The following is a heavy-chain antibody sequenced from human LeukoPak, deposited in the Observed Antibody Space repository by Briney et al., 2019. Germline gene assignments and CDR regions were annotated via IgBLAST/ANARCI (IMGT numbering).Heavy chain of an antibody. Sequence: ASVKVSCKASGYTFTTYDINWVRQATGQGLEWMGWMSPNSGNTGYAQKFQGRVTSTRDTSISTAYMELSSLTSEDTAVYYCARNAPKTGDFFYWGQGTLVSVSS. CDR2: MSPNSGNT. CDR3: ARNAPKTGDFFY. D-gene: IGHD7-27*01. J-gene: IGHJ4*02. CDR1: GYTFTTYD. V-gene: IGHV1-8*01.